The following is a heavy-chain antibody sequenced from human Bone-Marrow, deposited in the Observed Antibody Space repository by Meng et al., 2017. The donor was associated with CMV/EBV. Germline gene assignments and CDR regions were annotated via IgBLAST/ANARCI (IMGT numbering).Heavy chain of an antibody. D-gene: IGHD6-6*01. Sequence: GESLKISCAASGFTFSSYGMHWVRQAPGKGLEWVAFIRYDGSNKYYADSVKGRFTISRDNAKNSLYLQMNSLRAEDTAVYYCARASGGYSSSSDWYFDLWGRGTLVTVSS. CDR1: GFTFSSYG. V-gene: IGHV3-30*02. J-gene: IGHJ2*01. CDR3: ARASGGYSSSSDWYFDL. CDR2: IRYDGSNK.